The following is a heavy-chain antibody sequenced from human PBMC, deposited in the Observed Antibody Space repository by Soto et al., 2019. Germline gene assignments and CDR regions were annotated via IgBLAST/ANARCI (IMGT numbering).Heavy chain of an antibody. V-gene: IGHV4-39*01. D-gene: IGHD6-19*01. CDR3: TRHAGYSSGWHDY. J-gene: IGHJ4*02. CDR1: GGSISSSSYY. CDR2: IYYSGST. Sequence: SETLSLTCTVSGGSISSSSYYWVWIRQPPGKGLEWIGYIYYSGSTYYNPSLKSRVTISVDTSKNQFSLKLSSVTAADTAVYYCTRHAGYSSGWHDYWGQGTLVTVSS.